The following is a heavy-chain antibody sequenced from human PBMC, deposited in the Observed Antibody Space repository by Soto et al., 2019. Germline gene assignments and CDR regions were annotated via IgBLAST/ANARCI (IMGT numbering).Heavy chain of an antibody. D-gene: IGHD3-9*01. Sequence: QVKLVESGGGVAQPGGSLRLSCAASNFTCNVYAMHWVRQAPGKGLEWLALISYDGSNKYYADSVRGRFTISRDNSKNTLYLQMNSLRPEDTAVYYCAIVYDILMGYWEPPYYYYGMDVWGQGTTVTVSS. CDR3: AIVYDILMGYWEPPYYYYGMDV. J-gene: IGHJ6*02. V-gene: IGHV3-30-3*01. CDR2: ISYDGSNK. CDR1: NFTCNVYA.